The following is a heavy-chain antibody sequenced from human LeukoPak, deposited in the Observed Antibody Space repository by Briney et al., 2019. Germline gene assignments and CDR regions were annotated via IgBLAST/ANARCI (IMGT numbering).Heavy chain of an antibody. CDR3: ARVYSSSSYYFDY. Sequence: ASVKVSCKASGYTFTGYYMHWVRQAPGQGLEWMGWINPNSGGTNYAQKFQGRVTMTRDTSISTAYMELSRLRSDDTAVYYRARVYSSSSYYFDYWGQGTLVTVSS. CDR1: GYTFTGYY. J-gene: IGHJ4*02. D-gene: IGHD6-13*01. CDR2: INPNSGGT. V-gene: IGHV1-2*02.